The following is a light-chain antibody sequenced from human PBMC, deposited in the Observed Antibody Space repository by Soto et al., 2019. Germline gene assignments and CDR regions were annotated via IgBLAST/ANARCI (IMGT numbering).Light chain of an antibody. CDR2: DVL. CDR1: SSDVGGYNY. Sequence: QSALTQPASVSGSPGQSITFSCTGTSSDVGGYNYVSWYQQHPGKAPKLMIYDVLNRPSGVSNRFSGSKSGNTASLTISGLKAEDEADYYCSSYASSGTLYVFGTGTKVTVL. CDR3: SSYASSGTLYV. V-gene: IGLV2-14*01. J-gene: IGLJ1*01.